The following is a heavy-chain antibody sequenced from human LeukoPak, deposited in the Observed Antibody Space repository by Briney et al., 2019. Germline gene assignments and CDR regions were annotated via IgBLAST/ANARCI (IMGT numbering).Heavy chain of an antibody. Sequence: GGSLRLSCEASGFTFSNYWMSWVRRAPGRGLEWVATIKQDGSEKYYVDSVKGRFTISRDNPKNTLYLQMNSLRAEDTAVYFCAKRGVVIRVILVGFHKEAYYFDSWGQGALVTVSS. CDR3: AKRGVVIRVILVGFHKEAYYFDS. J-gene: IGHJ4*02. V-gene: IGHV3-7*03. D-gene: IGHD3-22*01. CDR2: IKQDGSEK. CDR1: GFTFSNYW.